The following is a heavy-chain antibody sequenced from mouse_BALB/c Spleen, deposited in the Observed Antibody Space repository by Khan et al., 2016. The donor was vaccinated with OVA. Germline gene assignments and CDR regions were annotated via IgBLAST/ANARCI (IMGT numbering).Heavy chain of an antibody. CDR2: IWGDGSK. V-gene: IGHV2-6-7*01. CDR1: GFSLTGYG. CDR3: ARAYYANYREAMDY. Sequence: QVQLKESGPGPVAPSQSLSITCTVSGFSLTGYGVNWVRQPPGKGLEWLGMIWGDGSKDYNSALKSRLSISKDNSKSQVFLKMNSLQTDDTARYYCARAYYANYREAMDYWGQGTSVTVSS. D-gene: IGHD2-10*01. J-gene: IGHJ4*01.